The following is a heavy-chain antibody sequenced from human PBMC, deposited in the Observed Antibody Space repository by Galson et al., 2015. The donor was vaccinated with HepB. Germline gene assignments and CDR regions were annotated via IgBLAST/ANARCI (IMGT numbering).Heavy chain of an antibody. V-gene: IGHV4-31*03. CDR1: GGSISSGGYY. Sequence: TLSLTCTVSGGSISSGGYYWSWIRQHPGKGLEWIGYIYYSGSTYYNPSLKSRVTISVDTSKNQFSPKLSSVTAADTAVYYCARFYYYGSGSYYDETFDIWGQGTMVTVSS. CDR3: ARFYYYGSGSYYDETFDI. D-gene: IGHD3-10*01. CDR2: IYYSGST. J-gene: IGHJ3*02.